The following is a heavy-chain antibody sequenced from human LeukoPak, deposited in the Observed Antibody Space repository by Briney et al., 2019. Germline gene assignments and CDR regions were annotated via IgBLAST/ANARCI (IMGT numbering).Heavy chain of an antibody. CDR2: INPNSGDP. J-gene: IGHJ4*02. Sequence: ASVKVSCKTSGYTFTDSYIHWVRQAPGQGLEWMGRINPNSGDPNYPQKFQGRVTMTRDTSISTAYMEMSSLTSDDTAVYYCATDVVVVAACDYWGQGTLVTVSS. V-gene: IGHV1-2*06. CDR1: GYTFTDSY. CDR3: ATDVVVVAACDY. D-gene: IGHD2-15*01.